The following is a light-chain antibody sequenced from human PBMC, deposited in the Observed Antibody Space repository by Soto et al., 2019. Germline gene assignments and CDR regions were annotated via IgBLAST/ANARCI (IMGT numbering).Light chain of an antibody. CDR2: AVS. CDR1: SSDVGGYNY. J-gene: IGLJ2*01. V-gene: IGLV2-14*01. CDR3: SSYTSRSTQV. Sequence: QSALTQPASVSGSPGQSITISCTGTSSDVGGYNYVSWYQQHPGKAPKLMIYAVSNRPSGVSNRLSGSTSGNTASLTISGLQSEDVADYYCSSYTSRSTQVFGGGTKVTVL.